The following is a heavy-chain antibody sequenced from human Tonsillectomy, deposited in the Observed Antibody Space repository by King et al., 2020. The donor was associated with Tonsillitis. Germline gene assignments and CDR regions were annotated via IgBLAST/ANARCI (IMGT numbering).Heavy chain of an antibody. CDR1: GFTFSSHG. CDR2: IWFDGSHD. Sequence: VQLVESGGGVVQPGRSLRLSCATSGFTFSSHGMHWVRQAPGKGLEWVAVIWFDGSHDFYADSVKGRFTMSRDNSKNTLYLQMNSLRAEDTALYYCAGDKGRSWFGPMDYWGQGTLVTVSS. CDR3: AGDKGRSWFGPMDY. V-gene: IGHV3-33*01. J-gene: IGHJ4*02. D-gene: IGHD6-13*01.